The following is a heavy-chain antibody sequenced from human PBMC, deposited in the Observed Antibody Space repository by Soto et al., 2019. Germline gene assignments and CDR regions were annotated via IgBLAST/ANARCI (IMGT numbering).Heavy chain of an antibody. J-gene: IGHJ4*02. V-gene: IGHV3-30*04. CDR2: LRYDGRNK. CDR1: GLTFSDST. Sequence: QVQLVESGGGVVQPGKSLRLSCTASGLTFSDSTIHWVRQAPGKGLEWVAALRYDGRNKYYADSVKGRSSISRDNTKNTLEVNALGDEDTAVYYCAREGAYSGSAFDYWGQGTLVTVSS. CDR3: AREGAYSGSAFDY. D-gene: IGHD6-6*01.